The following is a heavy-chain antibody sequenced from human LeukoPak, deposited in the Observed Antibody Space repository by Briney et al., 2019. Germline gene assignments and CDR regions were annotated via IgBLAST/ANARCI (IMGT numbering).Heavy chain of an antibody. Sequence: SETLSLTCTVSGGSISSYYWSWIRQPPGKGLEWIGYIYYSGSTNYNPSLKSRVTISVDTSKNQFSLKLSSVTAADTAVYYCARVQRAPTYYYGSGSPNWFDPWGQGTLVTVSS. CDR1: GGSISSYY. V-gene: IGHV4-59*01. D-gene: IGHD3-10*01. CDR2: IYYSGST. CDR3: ARVQRAPTYYYGSGSPNWFDP. J-gene: IGHJ5*02.